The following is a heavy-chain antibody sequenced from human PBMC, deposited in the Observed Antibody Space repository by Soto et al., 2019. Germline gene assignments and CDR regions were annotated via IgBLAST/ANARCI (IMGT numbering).Heavy chain of an antibody. V-gene: IGHV3-66*01. CDR3: ARDFSDHASYYGITGTPSVDY. CDR2: IYSGGST. D-gene: IGHD1-20*01. J-gene: IGHJ4*02. Sequence: GGSLRLSCAASGFTVSSNYMSWVRQAPGKGLEWVSVIYSGGSTYYADSVKGRFTISRDNSKNTLYLQMNSLRAEDTAVYYCARDFSDHASYYGITGTPSVDYWGQGTLVTVSS. CDR1: GFTVSSNY.